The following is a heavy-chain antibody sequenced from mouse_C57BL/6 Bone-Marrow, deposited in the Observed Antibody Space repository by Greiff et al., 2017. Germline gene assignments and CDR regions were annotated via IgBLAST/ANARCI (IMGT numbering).Heavy chain of an antibody. CDR3: ARCAGGEGFAY. CDR2: SRNKANDYTT. V-gene: IGHV7-1*01. J-gene: IGHJ3*01. CDR1: GFTFSAFY. Sequence: EVHLLESGGGLVQPGRSLRFSCATSGFTFSAFYMEWVRQAPGKGLEWIAASRNKANDYTTEYTASVKGRFIVSRDTSQSILYLQMNALRAEDTAIYYCARCAGGEGFAYWGQGTLVTVSA.